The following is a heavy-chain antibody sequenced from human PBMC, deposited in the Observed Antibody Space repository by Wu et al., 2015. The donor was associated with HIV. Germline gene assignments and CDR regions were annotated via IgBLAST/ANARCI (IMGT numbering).Heavy chain of an antibody. CDR3: ANLLRRAYDSGSQQQIVFDP. Sequence: QLVQSGAELKKPGASVRVSCQTSGDTFDTFGITWVRQAPGQGLEWMGWIHDNGRTNYAQKVRGRVTMTTDTSTSTAYMELTSLTSDDTAIYYCANLLRRAYDSGSQQQIVFDPW. J-gene: IGHJ5*02. V-gene: IGHV1-18*01. CDR1: GDTFDTFG. D-gene: IGHD3-10*01. CDR2: IHDNGRT.